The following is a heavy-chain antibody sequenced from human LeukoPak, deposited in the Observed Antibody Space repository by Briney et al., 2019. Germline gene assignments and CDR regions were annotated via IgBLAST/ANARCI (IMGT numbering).Heavy chain of an antibody. V-gene: IGHV3-74*01. J-gene: IGHJ6*02. CDR3: TRDRHGMAV. Sequence: GGSLRLSCAASGFTFSDYWMHWVRQTPGKGLVWVSRISYDGGGTNYAESVKGRFTISRDEAKNFLYPQMNSLRVEDTAVYYCTRDRHGMAVWGQGTTVTVSS. CDR1: GFTFSDYW. CDR2: ISYDGGGT.